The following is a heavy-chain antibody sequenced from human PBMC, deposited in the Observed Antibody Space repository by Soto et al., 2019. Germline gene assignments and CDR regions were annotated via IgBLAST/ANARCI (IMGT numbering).Heavy chain of an antibody. V-gene: IGHV1-69*02. CDR1: VGTFSSYT. J-gene: IGHJ3*02. CDR3: ARPGGDRIYAFDI. D-gene: IGHD2-21*01. Sequence: QVQLVQPGAEVKKPGSSVKVSCKASVGTFSSYTITWVRQAPGQGLEWMGRIIPIFGIANYAQKFQGRVTITADKSTRTAYMEVSSLRSEDTAVYYCARPGGDRIYAFDIWGQGTMVTVSS. CDR2: IIPIFGIA.